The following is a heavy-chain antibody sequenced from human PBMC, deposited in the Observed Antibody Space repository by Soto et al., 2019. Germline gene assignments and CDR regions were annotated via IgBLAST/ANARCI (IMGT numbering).Heavy chain of an antibody. CDR1: GYTFTSYS. CDR2: INAGNGNT. J-gene: IGHJ4*02. D-gene: IGHD6-13*01. CDR3: ARAPSWYNFDY. Sequence: ASVKVSCKASGYTFTSYSMHWVRQAPGQRLEWMGWINAGNGNTKYSQKFQGRVTITRDTSASTAYMELSSLRSEDTAVYYCARAPSWYNFDYWGQGTLVTVSS. V-gene: IGHV1-3*01.